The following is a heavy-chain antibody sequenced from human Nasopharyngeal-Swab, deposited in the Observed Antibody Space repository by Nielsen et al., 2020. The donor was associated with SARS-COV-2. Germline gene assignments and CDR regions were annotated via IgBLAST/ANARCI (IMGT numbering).Heavy chain of an antibody. Sequence: GVLRLSCAASGFTFSSYAMSWVRQAPGKGLEWVSAISGSGGSTYYADSVKGRFTISRDNSKNTLYLQMNSLRAEDTAVYYCAKGSSGSYYYYYGMDVWGQGTTVTVSS. J-gene: IGHJ6*02. V-gene: IGHV3-23*01. CDR3: AKGSSGSYYYYYGMDV. CDR1: GFTFSSYA. CDR2: ISGSGGST. D-gene: IGHD1-26*01.